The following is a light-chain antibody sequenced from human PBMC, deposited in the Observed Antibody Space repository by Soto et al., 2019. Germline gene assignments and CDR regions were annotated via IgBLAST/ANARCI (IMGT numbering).Light chain of an antibody. J-gene: IGKJ4*01. V-gene: IGKV1-39*01. CDR3: QQSLSNIPT. CDR2: AAS. Sequence: DIQMTQSPSSLSASVGDRVTITCRASQSISSYLNWYQQKTGKAPKLLIYAASSLQSGVPSRFSGSKSGTDFTLILGSLQPEDFSTYYCQQSLSNIPTFGRGDQVEIK. CDR1: QSISSY.